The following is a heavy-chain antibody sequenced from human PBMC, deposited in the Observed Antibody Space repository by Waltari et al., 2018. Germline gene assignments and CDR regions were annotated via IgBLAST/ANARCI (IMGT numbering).Heavy chain of an antibody. CDR2: SDPDASDT. J-gene: IGHJ5*02. CDR3: ARQKMVRKVGWFDP. Sequence: EVQLVQSGVEVKKSGESLKISCKASGSGFSDFWMGGWRQVPGKGLEWMGLSDPDASDTRYKPSFRGHVTMSVDRSSNTAYLQWSALKPSDSAIYYRARQKMVRKVGWFDPWGQGTLVSVSS. D-gene: IGHD3-10*01. CDR1: GSGFSDFW. V-gene: IGHV5-51*01.